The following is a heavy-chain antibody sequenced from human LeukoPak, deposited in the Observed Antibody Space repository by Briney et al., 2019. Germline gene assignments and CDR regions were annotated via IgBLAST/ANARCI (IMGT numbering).Heavy chain of an antibody. CDR1: GGSFSGYY. V-gene: IGHV4-34*01. J-gene: IGHJ4*02. CDR3: AGHHPRNTVDF. CDR2: INHSGST. D-gene: IGHD2/OR15-2a*01. Sequence: SETLSLTCAVYGGSFSGYYWSWIRQPPGKGLEWIGEINHSGSTNYNPSLKSRVTISVDTSKNQFSLKLSSVTAVDTAVYYCAGHHPRNTVDFWGQGTLVTVSS.